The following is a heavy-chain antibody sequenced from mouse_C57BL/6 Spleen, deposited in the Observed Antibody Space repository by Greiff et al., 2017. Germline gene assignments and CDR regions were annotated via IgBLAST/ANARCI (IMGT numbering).Heavy chain of an antibody. J-gene: IGHJ4*01. V-gene: IGHV1-26*01. CDR2: INPNNGGT. CDR1: GYTFTDYY. CDR3: ASSSGSGYRAMDY. D-gene: IGHD3-2*02. Sequence: EVQLQQSGPELVKPGASVKISCKASGYTFTDYYMNWVKQSHGKSLEWIGDINPNNGGTSYNQKFKGKATLTVDKSSSTAYMELRSLTSEDSAVYYCASSSGSGYRAMDYWGQGTSVTVSS.